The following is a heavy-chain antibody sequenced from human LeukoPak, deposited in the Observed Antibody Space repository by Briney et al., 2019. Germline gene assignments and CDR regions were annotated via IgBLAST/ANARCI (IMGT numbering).Heavy chain of an antibody. J-gene: IGHJ6*02. CDR3: ARAMGSGWYPRFLGYYYYGMDV. D-gene: IGHD6-19*01. CDR1: GGSFSGYY. V-gene: IGHV4-34*01. Sequence: SETLSLTCAVYGGSFSGYYWSWIRQPPGKGLEWIGEINHSGSTNYNPSLKSRVTISVDTSKNQFSLKLSSVTAADTAVYYCARAMGSGWYPRFLGYYYYGMDVWGQGTTVTVSS. CDR2: INHSGST.